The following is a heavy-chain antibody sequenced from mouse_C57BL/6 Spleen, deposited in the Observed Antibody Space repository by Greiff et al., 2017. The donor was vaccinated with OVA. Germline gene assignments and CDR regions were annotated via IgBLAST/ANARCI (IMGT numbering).Heavy chain of an antibody. Sequence: QVQLQQSGAELVRPGASVTLSCKASGYTFTDYEMHWVKQTPVHGLEWIGAIDPETGGTAYNQKFKGKAILTADKSSSTAYMELRSLTSEDSAVYYCTRGGSMITTPSYYFDYWGQGTTLTVSS. D-gene: IGHD2-4*01. CDR1: GYTFTDYE. CDR3: TRGGSMITTPSYYFDY. J-gene: IGHJ2*01. CDR2: IDPETGGT. V-gene: IGHV1-15*01.